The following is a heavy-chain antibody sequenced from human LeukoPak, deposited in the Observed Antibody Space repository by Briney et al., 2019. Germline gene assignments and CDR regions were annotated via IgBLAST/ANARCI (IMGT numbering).Heavy chain of an antibody. CDR2: IYYSGST. Sequence: ASETLSLTCTVSGGSISSYYWSWIRQPPGKGLEWIGYIYYSGSTNYNPSLKSRVTISVDTSKNQFSLKLSSVTAADTAVYYCARYLYYGDYKDAFDIWGQGTMVTVSS. CDR3: ARYLYYGDYKDAFDI. CDR1: GGSISSYY. D-gene: IGHD4-17*01. J-gene: IGHJ3*02. V-gene: IGHV4-59*12.